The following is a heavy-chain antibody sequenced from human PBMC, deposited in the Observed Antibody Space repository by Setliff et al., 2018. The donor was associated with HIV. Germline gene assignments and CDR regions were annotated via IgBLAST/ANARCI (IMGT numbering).Heavy chain of an antibody. D-gene: IGHD2-8*02. Sequence: GGSLRLSCAASGFTVSSNYMSWVRQAPGKGLEWVSVIYSGGSTYYADSVKGRFTISRDNSKNTLYLQMNSLRADDTAVYYCAKSLLVAGNDYWGQGTLVTVSS. V-gene: IGHV3-53*01. CDR1: GFTVSSNY. CDR3: AKSLLVAGNDY. CDR2: IYSGGST. J-gene: IGHJ4*02.